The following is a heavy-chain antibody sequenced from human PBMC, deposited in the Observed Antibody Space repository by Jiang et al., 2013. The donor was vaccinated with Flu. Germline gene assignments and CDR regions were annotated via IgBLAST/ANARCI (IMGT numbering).Heavy chain of an antibody. Sequence: VQLLESGGGVVQPGRSLRLSCAASGFTLSTYAIHWVRQAPGKGLEWVTVISSDGTIKYYADSVKGRFTISRDNSENTLYLQMDSLKTEDTAVYYCARGADYGNYPRLFDYWGQGTLVTVSS. CDR1: GFTLSTYA. D-gene: IGHD4-11*01. V-gene: IGHV3-30-3*01. CDR2: ISSDGTIK. J-gene: IGHJ4*02. CDR3: ARGADYGNYPRLFDY.